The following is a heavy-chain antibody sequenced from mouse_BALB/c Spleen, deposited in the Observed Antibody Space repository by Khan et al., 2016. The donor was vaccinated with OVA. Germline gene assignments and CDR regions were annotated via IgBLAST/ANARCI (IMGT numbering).Heavy chain of an antibody. Sequence: VQLKESGPDLVKPGASVKMSCKASGYTFTNYVMHWVKQKPGQGLEWIGYINPDTDGIRHNEKFKGKATLTSETSTSTAYLELSSLTSEVAAVYYCAREVSNAHFAFAYWGQVTLVTVSA. CDR1: GYTFTNYV. V-gene: IGHV1S136*01. CDR2: INPDTDGI. D-gene: IGHD6-2*01. J-gene: IGHJ3*01. CDR3: AREVSNAHFAFAY.